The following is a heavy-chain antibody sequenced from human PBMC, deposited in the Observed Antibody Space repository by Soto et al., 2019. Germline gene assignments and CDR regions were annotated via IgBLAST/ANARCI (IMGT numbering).Heavy chain of an antibody. D-gene: IGHD3-3*01. CDR2: VYYSGST. CDR3: ARWWSGSRQGFDP. Sequence: QVQLHESGPGLVKPSQTLSLPCTISGASITSGDYYWSWIRQHPGKGLEWIGYVYYSGSTYYNPSIKRRVTISVDTSKNQFSLKLSSVTAADTAVYYCARWWSGSRQGFDPWGQGTLVTVSS. J-gene: IGHJ5*02. CDR1: GASITSGDYY. V-gene: IGHV4-31*03.